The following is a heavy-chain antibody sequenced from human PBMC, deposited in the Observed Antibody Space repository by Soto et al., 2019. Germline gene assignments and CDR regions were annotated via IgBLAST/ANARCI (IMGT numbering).Heavy chain of an antibody. D-gene: IGHD3-22*01. V-gene: IGHV1-2*02. Sequence: ASVKVSCKASGYTFTVYYMHCVVQSPGQGLEWMGWINPNSGGTNYAQKLQGRVTMTTDTSTSTAYMELRSLRSDDTAVYYCARADSSGYFPPFDYWGQGTLVTVSS. CDR2: INPNSGGT. CDR1: GYTFTVYY. CDR3: ARADSSGYFPPFDY. J-gene: IGHJ4*02.